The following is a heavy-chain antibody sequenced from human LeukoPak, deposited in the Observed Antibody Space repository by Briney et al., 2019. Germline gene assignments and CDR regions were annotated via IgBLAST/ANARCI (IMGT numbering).Heavy chain of an antibody. D-gene: IGHD2-15*01. CDR1: VFNFRNNW. CDR2: INSDGSST. CDR3: ARDALYCSANLCYGDFYFYMDV. V-gene: IGHV3-74*03. Sequence: GGSLRLSCAASVFNFRNNWMHWVRQAPGKGLGWVSRINSDGSSTMYADSVKGRFTISRDNAKNTLYLQMNSLRGEDTAVYYCARDALYCSANLCYGDFYFYMDVSGKGTPVTVSS. J-gene: IGHJ6*03.